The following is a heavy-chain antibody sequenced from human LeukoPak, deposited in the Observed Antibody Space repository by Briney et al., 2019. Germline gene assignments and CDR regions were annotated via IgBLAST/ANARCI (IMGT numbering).Heavy chain of an antibody. CDR2: IYYSGST. J-gene: IGHJ4*02. Sequence: SETLSLTCTVSGGSISSHYWSWIRQPPGKGLEWIGYIYYSGSTNYNPSLKGRVTISVDTSKNQFSLKLSSVTAADTAVYYCARNSAAGLPFDYWGQGTLVTVSS. D-gene: IGHD6-13*01. V-gene: IGHV4-59*11. CDR3: ARNSAAGLPFDY. CDR1: GGSISSHY.